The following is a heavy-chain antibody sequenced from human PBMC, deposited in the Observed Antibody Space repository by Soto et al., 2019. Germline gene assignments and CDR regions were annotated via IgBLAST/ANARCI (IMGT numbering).Heavy chain of an antibody. J-gene: IGHJ6*02. CDR2: ISWNSGTI. CDR3: AKGRSGSYYNYYGMDV. V-gene: IGHV3-9*01. Sequence: EVPLVDSGGGLVQPGRSLRLSCAASGFAFDDYAMHWVRQAPGKGLEWVSGISWNSGTIGYADSVKGRFTISRDNAKNSLDLQMNSLRAEDTALYYCAKGRSGSYYNYYGMDVWGQGTTVTVSS. D-gene: IGHD1-26*01. CDR1: GFAFDDYA.